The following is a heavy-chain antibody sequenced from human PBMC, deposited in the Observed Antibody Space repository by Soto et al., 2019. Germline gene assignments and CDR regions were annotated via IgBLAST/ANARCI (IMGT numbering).Heavy chain of an antibody. V-gene: IGHV3-15*01. J-gene: IGHJ6*02. CDR1: GFTFSNAW. Sequence: PGGSLRLSCAASGFTFSNAWMSWVRQAPGKGLEWVGRIKSKTDGGTTDYAAPVKGRFTISRDDSKNTLYLQMNSLKTEDTAVYYCTTGFSGSYSGFYYYYGMDVWGQGTTVTVSS. D-gene: IGHD3-10*01. CDR3: TTGFSGSYSGFYYYYGMDV. CDR2: IKSKTDGGTT.